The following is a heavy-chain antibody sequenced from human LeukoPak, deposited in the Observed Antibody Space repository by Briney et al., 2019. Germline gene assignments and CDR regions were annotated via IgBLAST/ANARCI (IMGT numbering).Heavy chain of an antibody. Sequence: ASVKVSCKASGYTFTSYGISWMRQAPGQGLEWMGWTSAHNDDTNYAETLQGRLTMTTDISTSTAYMELTSLRSDDTAVYYCARDWDSRNDYFDPWGQGTLVIVSS. CDR2: TSAHNDDT. J-gene: IGHJ4*02. D-gene: IGHD1-1*01. V-gene: IGHV1-18*01. CDR3: ARDWDSRNDYFDP. CDR1: GYTFTSYG.